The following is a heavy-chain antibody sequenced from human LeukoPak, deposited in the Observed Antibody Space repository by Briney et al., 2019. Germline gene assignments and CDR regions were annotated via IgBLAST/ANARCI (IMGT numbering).Heavy chain of an antibody. D-gene: IGHD5-12*01. Sequence: ASVKVSCKASGYTFTSYYMHWVRQAPGQGREWMGWINPNSGGTNYPQKFQGRVTMTRDTSISTAYMELSRLRSDDTAVYYCGRDRVDTISNWGQGTLVTVSS. J-gene: IGHJ4*02. CDR2: INPNSGGT. V-gene: IGHV1-2*02. CDR1: GYTFTSYY. CDR3: GRDRVDTISN.